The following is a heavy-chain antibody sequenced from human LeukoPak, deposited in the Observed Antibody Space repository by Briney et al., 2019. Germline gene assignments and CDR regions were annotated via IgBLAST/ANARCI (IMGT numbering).Heavy chain of an antibody. CDR2: ISWNSGSI. CDR1: GFTFDDYA. V-gene: IGHV3-9*01. J-gene: IGHJ4*02. D-gene: IGHD1-26*01. Sequence: PGRSLRLSCAASGFTFDDYAMHWVRHAPGKGLEWFSGISWNSGSIGYADSVKGRFTISRDNAKNSLYLQMNSLRAEDTALYYCAKDGGSQTYYFDYWGQGTLVTVSS. CDR3: AKDGGSQTYYFDY.